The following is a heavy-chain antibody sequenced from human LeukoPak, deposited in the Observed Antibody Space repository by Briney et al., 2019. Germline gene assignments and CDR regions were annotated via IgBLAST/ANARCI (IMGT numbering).Heavy chain of an antibody. Sequence: PGGTLRLSCAASGFTFGSYGMSWVRQAPGKGLEWVSAISGSGGSTYYADSVKGRFTISRDNSKNTLYLQMNSLRAEDTAVYYCASSGYCQYYFDYWGQGTLVTVSS. CDR2: ISGSGGST. J-gene: IGHJ4*02. CDR3: ASSGYCQYYFDY. V-gene: IGHV3-23*01. D-gene: IGHD3-22*01. CDR1: GFTFGSYG.